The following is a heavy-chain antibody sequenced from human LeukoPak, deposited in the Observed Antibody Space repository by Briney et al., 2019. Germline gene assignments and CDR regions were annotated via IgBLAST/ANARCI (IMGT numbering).Heavy chain of an antibody. J-gene: IGHJ4*02. Sequence: GGSLRLSCVASGFPFSSYWMTWVRQAPGKGLEWVANIKQDGSKKSYVDSVKGRLTISRDHAKNSLYLQMNSLRAEDTAIYYCTRVGYIDEGIDYWGQGTLVTVSS. CDR3: TRVGYIDEGIDY. D-gene: IGHD5-24*01. CDR1: GFPFSSYW. CDR2: IKQDGSKK. V-gene: IGHV3-7*04.